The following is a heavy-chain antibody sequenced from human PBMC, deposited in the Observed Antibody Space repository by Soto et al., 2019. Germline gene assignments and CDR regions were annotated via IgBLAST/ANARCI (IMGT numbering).Heavy chain of an antibody. CDR3: ARGRGYSGSPFDY. D-gene: IGHD5-12*01. V-gene: IGHV3-11*01. CDR2: ISSSGSTI. J-gene: IGHJ4*02. Sequence: PWWSLRLSCSASGFTCSDYYMSWIRQAPGKGLEWVSYISSSGSTIYYADSVKGRFTISRDNAKNSLYLQMNSLRAEDTAVYYCARGRGYSGSPFDYWGQGTLVTVSS. CDR1: GFTCSDYY.